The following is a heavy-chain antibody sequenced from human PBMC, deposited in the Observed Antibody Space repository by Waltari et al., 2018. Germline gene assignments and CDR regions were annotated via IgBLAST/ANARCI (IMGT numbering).Heavy chain of an antibody. CDR3: ARLHPMIVVVAASGYFDY. V-gene: IGHV4-39*01. CDR1: GGSISSSRYY. Sequence: QLQLQESGPGLVKPSETLSLTCTVSGGSISSSRYYWGWIRQPPGQGLEWIGSIYYSGSTYYNPSLKSRVTISVDTSKNQFSLKLSSVTAADTAVYYCARLHPMIVVVAASGYFDYWGQGTLVTVSS. CDR2: IYYSGST. J-gene: IGHJ4*02. D-gene: IGHD3-22*01.